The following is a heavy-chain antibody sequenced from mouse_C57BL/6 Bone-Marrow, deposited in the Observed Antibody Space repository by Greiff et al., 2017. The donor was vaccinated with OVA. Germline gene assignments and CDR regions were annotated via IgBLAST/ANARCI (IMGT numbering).Heavy chain of an antibody. CDR2: IYPGSGST. Sequence: QVQLQQSGAELVKPGASVKMSCKASGYTFTSYWITWVKQRPGQGLEWIGDIYPGSGSTNYNEKFKSKATLTVDTSSSTAYMQLSSLTSEDSAVYYCARSPFYYGNYAWYFDVWGTGTTVTVSS. CDR3: ARSPFYYGNYAWYFDV. J-gene: IGHJ1*03. D-gene: IGHD2-1*01. V-gene: IGHV1-55*01. CDR1: GYTFTSYW.